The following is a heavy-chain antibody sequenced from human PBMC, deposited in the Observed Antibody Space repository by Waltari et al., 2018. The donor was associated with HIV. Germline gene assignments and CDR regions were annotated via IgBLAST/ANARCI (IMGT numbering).Heavy chain of an antibody. D-gene: IGHD3-3*02. V-gene: IGHV3-74*01. CDR3: ARASHYIEFSTFDGDYYFDF. CDR2: INSDGSSR. CDR1: RVSFRIHW. Sequence: VQLVESGGGSIKTGGSLRLSCTAARVSFRIHWMEWVRHGPGKGLVWVARINSDGSSRNYADAVKGRFVISRDNARNTVYLQLNNLKVEDTAVYFCARASHYIEFSTFDGDYYFDFRGRGTRVAVSS. J-gene: IGHJ4*02.